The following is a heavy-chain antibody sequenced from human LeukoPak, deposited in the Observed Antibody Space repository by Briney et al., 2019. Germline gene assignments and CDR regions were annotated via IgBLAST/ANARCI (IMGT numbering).Heavy chain of an antibody. Sequence: SVKFSCKASGYTFTSYGISWVRQAPGQGLEWIGGIIPIFGTANYAQKFQGRVTITTDESTSTAYMELSSLRSEDTAVYYCATELAAAAGEAPPLEYWGQGTLVTVSS. V-gene: IGHV1-69*05. CDR1: GYTFTSYG. D-gene: IGHD3-10*01. CDR3: ATELAAAAGEAPPLEY. J-gene: IGHJ4*02. CDR2: IIPIFGTA.